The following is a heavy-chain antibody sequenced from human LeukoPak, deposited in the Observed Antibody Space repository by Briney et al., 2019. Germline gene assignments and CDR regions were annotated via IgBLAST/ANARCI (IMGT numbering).Heavy chain of an antibody. J-gene: IGHJ5*02. D-gene: IGHD3-22*01. Sequence: ASVKASCKASGYTFTSYGISWVRQAPGQGLEWMGWISAYNGNTNYAQKLQGRVTMTTDTSTSTAYMELRSLRSDDTAVYYCAREGYYDSSGYYSGRWFDPWGQGTLVTVSS. CDR1: GYTFTSYG. CDR3: AREGYYDSSGYYSGRWFDP. V-gene: IGHV1-18*01. CDR2: ISAYNGNT.